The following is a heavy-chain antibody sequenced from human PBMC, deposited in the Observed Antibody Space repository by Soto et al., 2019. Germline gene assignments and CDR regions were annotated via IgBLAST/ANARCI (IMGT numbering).Heavy chain of an antibody. D-gene: IGHD6-19*01. CDR1: GFKFDDYV. Sequence: PGGSLRLSCIGSGFKFDDYVMHWVRQVTGKGPEWLSGISWNSAYIGYAESVKGRFTISRDNAKNSLYLQINSLRPEDTGLYYCVKDMSYGSLSSFQYWGQGTQVTVSS. CDR2: ISWNSAYI. CDR3: VKDMSYGSLSSFQY. V-gene: IGHV3-9*01. J-gene: IGHJ4*02.